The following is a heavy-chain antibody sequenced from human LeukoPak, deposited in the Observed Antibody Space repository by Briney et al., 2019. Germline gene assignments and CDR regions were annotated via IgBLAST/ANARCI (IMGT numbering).Heavy chain of an antibody. CDR1: GFTFSSYA. CDR2: ISGSGGST. J-gene: IGHJ4*02. Sequence: PGGSLRLSCAASGFTFSSYAMSWVRQAPGKGLEWVSAISGSGGSTYYADSVKGRFTISRDNSKNALYPQMNSLRAEDTAVYYCATDYYDNSGDYTLDYWGQGTLVTVSS. V-gene: IGHV3-23*01. CDR3: ATDYYDNSGDYTLDY. D-gene: IGHD3-22*01.